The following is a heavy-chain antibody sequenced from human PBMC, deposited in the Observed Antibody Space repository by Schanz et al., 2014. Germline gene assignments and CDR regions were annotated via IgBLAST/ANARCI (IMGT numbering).Heavy chain of an antibody. CDR3: ARDGEAAAGCDY. J-gene: IGHJ4*02. V-gene: IGHV3-11*01. CDR2: ISSGGTTT. Sequence: VHLVESGGGLVKPGGSLRLSCAASGFIFSDYYMAWIRQAPGKGPEYVSYISSGGTTTYHSDSVKGRFTISRDSAENSLYLQMNSLRAEDTAVYYCARDGEAAAGCDYWGQGTLVTVSS. D-gene: IGHD6-13*01. CDR1: GFIFSDYY.